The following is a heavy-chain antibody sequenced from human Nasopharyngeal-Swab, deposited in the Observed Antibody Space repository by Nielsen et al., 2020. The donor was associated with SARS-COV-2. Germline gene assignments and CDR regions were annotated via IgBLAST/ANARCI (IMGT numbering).Heavy chain of an antibody. CDR2: INQGGTT. V-gene: IGHV4-34*01. CDR1: SGSFSDYK. J-gene: IGHJ5*02. CDR3: ASLPYCSSDTCYPIDL. D-gene: IGHD2-2*01. Sequence: SETLSLTCAVFSGSFSDYKWHWVRQPPGKGLEWLGEINQGGTTNYNPSLKSRVTISVDTSKNQCSLRLSSVTAADTATYYCASLPYCSSDTCYPIDLWGQGTLVTVSS.